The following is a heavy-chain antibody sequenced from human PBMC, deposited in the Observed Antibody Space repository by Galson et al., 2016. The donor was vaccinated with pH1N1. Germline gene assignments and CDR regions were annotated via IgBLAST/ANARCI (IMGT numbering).Heavy chain of an antibody. CDR2: IKSKTDGGTT. CDR3: TTDDSDNGGYEGGRAFDY. CDR1: GFTFSNVW. D-gene: IGHD3-22*01. V-gene: IGHV3-15*01. Sequence: SLRLSCAASGFTFSNVWMSWVRQAPGKGLEWVGRIKSKTDGGTTDYATPVKGRFTISRDDSKNTLYLQMNSLKTEDTAVYYCTTDDSDNGGYEGGRAFDYWGQGTLVTVSS. J-gene: IGHJ4*02.